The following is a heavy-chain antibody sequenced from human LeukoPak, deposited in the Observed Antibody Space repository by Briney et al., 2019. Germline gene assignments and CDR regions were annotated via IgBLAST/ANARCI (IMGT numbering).Heavy chain of an antibody. CDR1: GGSISSSSYY. CDR2: IYYSGST. J-gene: IGHJ6*03. CDR3: ARELVSHHYYYYYMDV. Sequence: SETLSLTCTVSGGSISSSSYYWGWIRQPPGKGLEWIGSIYYSGSTYYNPSLKSRVTISVDTSKNQFSLKLSSVTAADTAVYYCARELVSHHYYYYYMDVWGKGTTVTISS. V-gene: IGHV4-39*07.